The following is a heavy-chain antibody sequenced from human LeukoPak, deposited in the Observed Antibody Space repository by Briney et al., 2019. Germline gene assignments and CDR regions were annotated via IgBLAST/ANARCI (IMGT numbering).Heavy chain of an antibody. CDR2: ISGSGGST. Sequence: GGSLRLSCAVSGLTFSSYEMNWVRQAPGKGLEWVSSISGSGGSTYYADSVKGRFTISRDNSKNTLYLQMNSLRAEDTAVYYCAKDDAWLQYNDWGQGTLVTVSS. D-gene: IGHD5-24*01. CDR1: GLTFSSYE. J-gene: IGHJ4*02. V-gene: IGHV3-23*01. CDR3: AKDDAWLQYND.